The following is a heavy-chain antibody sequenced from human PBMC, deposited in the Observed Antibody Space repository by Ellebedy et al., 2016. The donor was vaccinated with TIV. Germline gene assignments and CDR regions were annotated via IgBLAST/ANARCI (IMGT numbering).Heavy chain of an antibody. V-gene: IGHV1-3*01. D-gene: IGHD2/OR15-2a*01. Sequence: ASVKVSCXASGYTFTSYAMHWVRQAPGQRLEWMGWINAGNGNTKYSQKFQGRVTITRDTSASTAYMELRSLRSDDTAVYYCASMSTTDHGGIYYYYGMDVWGQGTTVTVSS. CDR3: ASMSTTDHGGIYYYYGMDV. J-gene: IGHJ6*02. CDR1: GYTFTSYA. CDR2: INAGNGNT.